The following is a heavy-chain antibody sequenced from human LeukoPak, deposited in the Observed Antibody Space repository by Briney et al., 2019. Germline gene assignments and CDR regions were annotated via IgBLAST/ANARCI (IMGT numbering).Heavy chain of an antibody. Sequence: GGPLRLSCAASGFTFRSYGIHWVRQAPGKGLEWVAVISYDGSNTYYADSVKGRFTISRDNSKNTLYVQMNSLRAEDTAVYYCAKDRGWFGGSLANFDSWGQGTLVTVSS. J-gene: IGHJ4*02. CDR3: AKDRGWFGGSLANFDS. CDR1: GFTFRSYG. CDR2: ISYDGSNT. V-gene: IGHV3-30*18. D-gene: IGHD3-10*01.